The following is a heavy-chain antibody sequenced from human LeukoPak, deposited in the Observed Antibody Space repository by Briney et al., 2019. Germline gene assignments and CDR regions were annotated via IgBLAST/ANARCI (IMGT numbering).Heavy chain of an antibody. CDR1: GFTFSTYS. CDR2: ISSSSSSI. D-gene: IGHD3-10*01. CDR3: ARDYYYGFYY. Sequence: SGGSLRLSCAASGFTFSTYSMNWVRQAPGKGLEWVSYISSSSSSIHYADSVKGRFTISRDNAKNSLYLQMSSLRDEDTAMYYCARDYYYGFYYWGQGTLVTVPS. J-gene: IGHJ4*02. V-gene: IGHV3-48*02.